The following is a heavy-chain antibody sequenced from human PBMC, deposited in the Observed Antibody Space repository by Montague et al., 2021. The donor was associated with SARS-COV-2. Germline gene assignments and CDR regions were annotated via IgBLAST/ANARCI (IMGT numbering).Heavy chain of an antibody. Sequence: SETLSLTCTVSGDSISIYYWSWIRQPPGKGLEWIGYIYYNGYTNXNPSLKSRVTISVDTSKNQFSLRLSSVTAADTAVYFCARGGATYYYDTSGYVNAFDTWGQGTMVTVSS. V-gene: IGHV4-59*01. CDR1: GDSISIYY. CDR2: IYYNGYT. J-gene: IGHJ3*02. CDR3: ARGGATYYYDTSGYVNAFDT. D-gene: IGHD3-22*01.